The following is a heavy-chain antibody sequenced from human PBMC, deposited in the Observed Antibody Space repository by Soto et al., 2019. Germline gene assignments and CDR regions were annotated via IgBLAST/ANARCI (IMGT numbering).Heavy chain of an antibody. J-gene: IGHJ3*01. Sequence: EVQLVESGGGLVQPGGSLRLSCAASGFTFSSYSMNWVRQAPGKGLECVSAISSSSSYIYYADSVKGRFTISRDNAKISLYLQMKSWRAEESAVYYCARGRPLRAGGCFDVWGQGTIVTVSS. CDR1: GFTFSSYS. CDR3: ARGRPLRAGGCFDV. V-gene: IGHV3-21*01. D-gene: IGHD3-10*01. CDR2: ISSSSSYI.